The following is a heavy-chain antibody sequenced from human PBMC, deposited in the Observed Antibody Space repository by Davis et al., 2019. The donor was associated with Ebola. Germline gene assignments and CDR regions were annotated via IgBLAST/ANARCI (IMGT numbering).Heavy chain of an antibody. Sequence: GESLKISCAASGFTFSSYWMHWVRQAPGKGLVWVSRIDSDGSTTRYADSVKGRFTISRDNAKNTLYLQMNTLRAEDTAVYYCARAKYYGMEVWGKGTTVTVSS. CDR1: GFTFSSYW. J-gene: IGHJ6*04. CDR2: IDSDGSTT. CDR3: ARAKYYGMEV. D-gene: IGHD6-6*01. V-gene: IGHV3-74*01.